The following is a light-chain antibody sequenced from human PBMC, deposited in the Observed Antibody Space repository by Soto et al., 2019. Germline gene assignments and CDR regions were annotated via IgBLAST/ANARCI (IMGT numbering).Light chain of an antibody. Sequence: EVVLTQSPGTLSLSPGDRATLSCGASQSVSSNLAWYQQKAGQAPRLLMYGASTRATGIPARFSGSGSGTEFTLTISSLQSEDFAVYYCQQYNNWPLTFGGGTKVDIK. V-gene: IGKV3-15*01. J-gene: IGKJ4*01. CDR3: QQYNNWPLT. CDR2: GAS. CDR1: QSVSSN.